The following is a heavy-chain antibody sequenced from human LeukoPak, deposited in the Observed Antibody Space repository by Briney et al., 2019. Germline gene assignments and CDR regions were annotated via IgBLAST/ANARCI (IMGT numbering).Heavy chain of an antibody. D-gene: IGHD3-22*01. V-gene: IGHV3-33*01. J-gene: IGHJ6*02. CDR2: IWYDGSNK. Sequence: GRSLRLSCAASGFTFSSYGMHWVRQAPGKGLEWVAVIWYDGSNKYYADSVKGRFTISRDNSKNTLYLQMNSLRAEDTAVYYCARGAQYYDSSGYYYGRDVWGQGTTVTVSS. CDR1: GFTFSSYG. CDR3: ARGAQYYDSSGYYYGRDV.